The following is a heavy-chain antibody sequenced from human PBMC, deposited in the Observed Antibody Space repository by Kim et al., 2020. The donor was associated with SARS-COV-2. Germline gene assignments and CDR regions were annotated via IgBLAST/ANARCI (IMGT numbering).Heavy chain of an antibody. CDR3: ARDGSSDVVVPAAINAFDP. CDR1: GGTFSSYA. CDR2: IIPIFGTA. D-gene: IGHD2-2*02. Sequence: SVKVSCKASGGTFSSYAISWVRQAPGQGLEWMGGIIPIFGTANYAQKFQGRVTITADESTSTAYMELSSLRSEDTAVYYCARDGSSDVVVPAAINAFDPWGQGTLVTVSS. J-gene: IGHJ5*02. V-gene: IGHV1-69*13.